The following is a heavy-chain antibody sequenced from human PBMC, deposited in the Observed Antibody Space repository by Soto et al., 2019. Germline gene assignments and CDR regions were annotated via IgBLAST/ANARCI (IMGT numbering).Heavy chain of an antibody. J-gene: IGHJ4*02. CDR2: ISYDGSNK. Sequence: QVQLVESGGGVVQPGRSLRLSCAASGFTFSSYAMHWVRQAPGKGLEWVAVISYDGSNKYYADSVKGRFTISRDNSKNTLYLQMNSLRAEDTAVYYCARGLYYDSSGYSNFDYWGQGTLVTVSS. V-gene: IGHV3-30-3*01. CDR1: GFTFSSYA. CDR3: ARGLYYDSSGYSNFDY. D-gene: IGHD3-22*01.